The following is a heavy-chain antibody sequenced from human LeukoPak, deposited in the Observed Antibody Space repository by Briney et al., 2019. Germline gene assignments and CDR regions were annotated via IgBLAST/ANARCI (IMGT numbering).Heavy chain of an antibody. CDR3: ARLTGDNYFDS. D-gene: IGHD3-9*01. Sequence: ASVTVSRKASGYTFTDYFMRWVRQAPGQGLEWMGWINPSSGATEYAQKFQGRVTMTRDTSISTAYMELSRLTSDDTAVCYCARLTGDNYFDSWGQGALVTDSS. V-gene: IGHV1-2*02. CDR1: GYTFTDYF. CDR2: INPSSGAT. J-gene: IGHJ4*02.